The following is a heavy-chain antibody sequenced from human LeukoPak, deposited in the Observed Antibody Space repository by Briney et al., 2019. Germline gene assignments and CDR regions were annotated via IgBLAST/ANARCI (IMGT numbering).Heavy chain of an antibody. J-gene: IGHJ4*02. Sequence: PGGSLRLSCAASGFTFSSYGMHWVRQAPGKGLEWVAFIRYDGSNKYYADSVKGRFTISRDNSKNTLYLQMNSLRAEDTAVYYCAKDPRYQLLIFDYWGQGTLVTVSS. CDR3: AKDPRYQLLIFDY. V-gene: IGHV3-30*02. CDR1: GFTFSSYG. CDR2: IRYDGSNK. D-gene: IGHD2-2*01.